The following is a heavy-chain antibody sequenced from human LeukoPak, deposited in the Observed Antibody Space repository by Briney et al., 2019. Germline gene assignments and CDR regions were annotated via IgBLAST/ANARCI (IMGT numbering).Heavy chain of an antibody. Sequence: ASVKVSCKASGYTFTSYGISWVRQAPGQGLEWMGGISAYNGNTNYAQKLQGRVTMTTDTSTSTAYMELRSLRSDDTAVYYCARDDGYFYDSSGRLGNWFDPWGQGTLVTVSS. CDR1: GYTFTSYG. CDR3: ARDDGYFYDSSGRLGNWFDP. V-gene: IGHV1-18*01. D-gene: IGHD3-22*01. CDR2: ISAYNGNT. J-gene: IGHJ5*02.